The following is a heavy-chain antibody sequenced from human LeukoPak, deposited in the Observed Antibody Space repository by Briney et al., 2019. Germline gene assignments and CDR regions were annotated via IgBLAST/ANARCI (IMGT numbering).Heavy chain of an antibody. CDR1: GFTFSSYG. CDR2: ISSSSSTI. D-gene: IGHD4-17*01. CDR3: ARVLWNGDYPRFDY. J-gene: IGHJ4*02. V-gene: IGHV3-48*01. Sequence: GGSLRLSCAASGFTFSSYGMHWVRQAPGKGLEWVSYISSSSSTIYYADSVKGRFTISRDNSKNTLYLQMNSLRAEDTAVYYCARVLWNGDYPRFDYWGQGTLVTVSS.